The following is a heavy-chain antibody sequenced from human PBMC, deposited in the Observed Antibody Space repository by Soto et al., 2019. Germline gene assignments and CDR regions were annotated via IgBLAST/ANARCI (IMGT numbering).Heavy chain of an antibody. Sequence: GGSLRLSCAASGFIFSNAWINWVRQAPGKGLEWVGRVKSKTDGGTTDFAAPVKGRFAISRDDSKNMVYLEMNSLKTEDTAIYYCTTPLVGAGYYYYYYGMDVWGQGTTVTVSS. CDR3: TTPLVGAGYYYYYYGMDV. CDR2: VKSKTDGGTT. D-gene: IGHD1-26*01. J-gene: IGHJ6*02. CDR1: GFIFSNAW. V-gene: IGHV3-15*07.